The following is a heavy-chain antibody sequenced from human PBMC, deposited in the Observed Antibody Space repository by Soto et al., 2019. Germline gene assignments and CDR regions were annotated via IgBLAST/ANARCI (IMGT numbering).Heavy chain of an antibody. Sequence: QVQLVQSGAEVTKPGASVKVSCKASGYTFTSYDINWVRQATGQGLEWMGWMNPNSGNTGYAQKFQGRVTMTRNTSISTAYMELSSLRSEDTAVYDCARPYSSSWYYYGMDVWGQGTTVTVSS. CDR2: MNPNSGNT. CDR3: ARPYSSSWYYYGMDV. D-gene: IGHD6-13*01. J-gene: IGHJ6*02. CDR1: GYTFTSYD. V-gene: IGHV1-8*01.